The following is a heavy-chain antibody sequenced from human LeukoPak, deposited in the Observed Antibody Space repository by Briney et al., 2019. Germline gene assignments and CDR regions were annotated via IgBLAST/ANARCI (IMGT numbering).Heavy chain of an antibody. V-gene: IGHV1-46*01. CDR1: GYTFTSYY. D-gene: IGHD1-26*01. CDR2: INPSGGTT. CDR3: ARDNSVGDYAWWFDP. J-gene: IGHJ5*02. Sequence: ASVKVSCKASGYTFTSYYMHWVRQAPGQGLEWMGLINPSGGTTRYAQKFQGRVTMTRDLSTSTDYMELSSLRSDNTAVYFCARDNSVGDYAWWFDPWGQGTLVTVSS.